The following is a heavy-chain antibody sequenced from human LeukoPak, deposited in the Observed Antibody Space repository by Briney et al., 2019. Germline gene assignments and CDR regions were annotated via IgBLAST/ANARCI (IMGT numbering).Heavy chain of an antibody. CDR3: AKDAASAAATNWFDP. J-gene: IGHJ5*02. CDR1: GFTFDDYA. D-gene: IGHD6-13*01. CDR2: ISWNSGSI. V-gene: IGHV3-9*01. Sequence: SLRLSCAASGFTFDDYAMHWVRQAPGKGLEWVSGISWNSGSIGYADSVKGRFTISRDNAKNSLYLQMNSLRAEDTALYYCAKDAASAAATNWFDPWGQRTLVTVSS.